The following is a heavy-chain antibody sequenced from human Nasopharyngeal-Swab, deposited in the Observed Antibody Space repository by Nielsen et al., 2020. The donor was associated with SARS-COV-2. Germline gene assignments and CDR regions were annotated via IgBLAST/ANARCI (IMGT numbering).Heavy chain of an antibody. Sequence: GESLKISCAASGFTFSSYWMSWVRQAPGKGLEWVANIKQDGSEKYYVDSVKARFTISRDNAKNSLYLQMNSLRAEDTAVYYCAKDFVGQMDVWGQGTTVTVSS. CDR2: IKQDGSEK. CDR3: AKDFVGQMDV. J-gene: IGHJ6*02. V-gene: IGHV3-7*03. D-gene: IGHD3-10*01. CDR1: GFTFSSYW.